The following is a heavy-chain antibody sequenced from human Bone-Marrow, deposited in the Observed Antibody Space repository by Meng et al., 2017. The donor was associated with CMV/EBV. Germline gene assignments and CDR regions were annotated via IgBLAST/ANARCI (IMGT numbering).Heavy chain of an antibody. J-gene: IGHJ6*02. Sequence: GSLRLSCTVSGYSISSVYYWGWIRQPPGKGLEWIGSIYHSGSTYYNPSLKSRVTISVDTSKNQFSLKLSSVTAADTAVYYCARDINSSSAAYDYYYGMDVWGQGTTVTVSS. V-gene: IGHV4-38-2*02. D-gene: IGHD6-6*01. CDR3: ARDINSSSAAYDYYYGMDV. CDR1: GYSISSVYY. CDR2: IYHSGST.